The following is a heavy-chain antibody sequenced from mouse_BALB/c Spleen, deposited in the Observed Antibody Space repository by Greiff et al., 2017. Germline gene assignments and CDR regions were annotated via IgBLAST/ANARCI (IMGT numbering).Heavy chain of an antibody. J-gene: IGHJ4*01. D-gene: IGHD4-1*01. Sequence: VQLQQSGAELVRPGASVTLSCKASGYTFTDYEMHWVKQTPVHGLEWIGAIDPETGGTAYNQKFKGKATLTADKSSSTAYMELRSLTSEDSAVYYCTRSPGTDYAMDYWGQGTSVTVSS. V-gene: IGHV1-15*01. CDR2: IDPETGGT. CDR3: TRSPGTDYAMDY. CDR1: GYTFTDYE.